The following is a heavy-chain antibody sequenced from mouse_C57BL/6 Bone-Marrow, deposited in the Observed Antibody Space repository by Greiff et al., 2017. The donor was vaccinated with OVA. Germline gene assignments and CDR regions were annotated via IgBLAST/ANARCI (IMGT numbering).Heavy chain of an antibody. V-gene: IGHV2-9*01. J-gene: IGHJ4*01. D-gene: IGHD1-1*01. Sequence: VQLQQSGPGLVAPSQSLSITCTVSGFSLTSYGVDWVRQPPGKGLEWLGVIWGGGSTNYNSALMSRLSISKDNSKSQVFLKMNSLHTDDTAMYYCAKRDGSSPSYARDYWGQGTSVTVSS. CDR3: AKRDGSSPSYARDY. CDR2: IWGGGST. CDR1: GFSLTSYG.